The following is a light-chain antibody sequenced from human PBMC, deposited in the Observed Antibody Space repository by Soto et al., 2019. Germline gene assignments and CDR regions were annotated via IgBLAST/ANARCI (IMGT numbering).Light chain of an antibody. V-gene: IGKV3-15*01. CDR1: QSVSDR. J-gene: IGKJ1*01. Sequence: EIVMTQSPDTLSVSPGERATLSCRASQSVSDRVVWYQQKSGQAPSLLIYAASTRAAGVPARVSGSGSGTEFTLTISSLQSEDFAVYFCQQYADWPKTFGRGAKVDIK. CDR2: AAS. CDR3: QQYADWPKT.